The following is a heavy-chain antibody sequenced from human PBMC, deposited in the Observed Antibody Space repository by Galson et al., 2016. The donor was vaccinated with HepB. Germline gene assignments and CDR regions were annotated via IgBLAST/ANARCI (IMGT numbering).Heavy chain of an antibody. V-gene: IGHV2-5*02. CDR2: IYWDDEK. J-gene: IGHJ3*02. D-gene: IGHD3-10*01. CDR1: GFSLSTSGVG. Sequence: PALVKPTQTLTLTCTFSGFSLSTSGVGVGWIRQPPGKALEWLALIYWDDEKRYSPSLKGRLTITKDTSRNQVVLTMTNMEPVDTGTYYCAHRDYSGSGRRYTLDIWGQGTMVTVSS. CDR3: AHRDYSGSGRRYTLDI.